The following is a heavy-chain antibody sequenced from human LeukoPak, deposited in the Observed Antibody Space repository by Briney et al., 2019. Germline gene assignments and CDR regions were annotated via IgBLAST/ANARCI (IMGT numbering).Heavy chain of an antibody. CDR3: ARGSRTFDY. V-gene: IGHV4-34*01. Sequence: SETLSLTCAVYGGSFSGYYWSWIRQPPGKGPEWIGEINHSGSTNYNPSLKSRVTISVDTSKNQFSLKLSSVTDADTAVYYCARGSRTFDYWGQGTLVTVSS. J-gene: IGHJ4*02. CDR2: INHSGST. CDR1: GGSFSGYY.